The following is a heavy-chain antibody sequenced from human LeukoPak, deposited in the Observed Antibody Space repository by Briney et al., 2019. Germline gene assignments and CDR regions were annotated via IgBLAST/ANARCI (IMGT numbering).Heavy chain of an antibody. D-gene: IGHD2-2*01. CDR1: GFTFSSYD. V-gene: IGHV3-13*01. J-gene: IGHJ4*02. CDR2: IGTAGDT. CDR3: ARAPGCSSTSCYLWDY. Sequence: GGSLRLSCAASGFTFSSYDMHWVRQAPGKGLEWVSAIGTAGDTYYPGSVKGRFTISRENSKNSLYLQMDSLRAGDTAVYYCARAPGCSSTSCYLWDYWGQGTLVTVSS.